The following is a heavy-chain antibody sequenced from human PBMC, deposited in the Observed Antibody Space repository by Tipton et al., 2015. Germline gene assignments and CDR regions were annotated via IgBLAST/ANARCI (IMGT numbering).Heavy chain of an antibody. Sequence: TLSLTCTVSGDPIASSSYYWGWIRQPPGKGLEWIGTIYYSGSTYYSPSLKSRISISVDTSKNQFSLRLSSVTDADTAVYYCARHVGYCSGGTCYPGRYGMDVWGQGTTVTVSS. D-gene: IGHD2-15*01. CDR2: IYYSGST. V-gene: IGHV4-39*01. CDR3: ARHVGYCSGGTCYPGRYGMDV. CDR1: GDPIASSSYY. J-gene: IGHJ6*02.